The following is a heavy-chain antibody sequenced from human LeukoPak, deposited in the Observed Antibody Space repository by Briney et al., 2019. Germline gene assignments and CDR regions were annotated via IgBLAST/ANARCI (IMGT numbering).Heavy chain of an antibody. D-gene: IGHD2-15*01. CDR2: IGTAGDS. V-gene: IGHV3-13*01. Sequence: GGSLRLSCAASGFTFSTYDMHWVRQATGEGLEWVAIIGTAGDSYYAGSVKGRFTISRENAMNSLYLQMNSPTAGDTAVYYCARGADTHFDYWGQGILVTVSS. J-gene: IGHJ4*02. CDR1: GFTFSTYD. CDR3: ARGADTHFDY.